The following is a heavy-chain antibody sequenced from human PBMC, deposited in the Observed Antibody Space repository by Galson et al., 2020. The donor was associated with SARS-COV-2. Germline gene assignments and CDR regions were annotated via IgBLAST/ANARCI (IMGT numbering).Heavy chain of an antibody. CDR1: GGSISSGDYY. Sequence: ASETLSLTCTVSGGSISSGDYYWSWIRQSPGKGLEWIGYIWYIGTTYYNPSLRSRFSISLDTSKNQFSLKLSSVTAADTAVYYCARAVRNYDLLTGYQTPIDYWGQGTLVTVSS. V-gene: IGHV4-30-4*01. CDR3: ARAVRNYDLLTGYQTPIDY. CDR2: IWYIGTT. J-gene: IGHJ4*02. D-gene: IGHD3-9*01.